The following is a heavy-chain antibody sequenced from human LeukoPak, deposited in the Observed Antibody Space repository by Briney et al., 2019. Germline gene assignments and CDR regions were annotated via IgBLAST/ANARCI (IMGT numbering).Heavy chain of an antibody. CDR3: ARHEYSGSYYGLSWFDP. Sequence: SETLSLTCTVSGGSISSSGYYWGWIRQPPGKGLEWIASIYDSGSTYYNPSLKSRVTISVDTSKNQLSLRLSSLTAADTAVYYCARHEYSGSYYGLSWFDPWGQGTLVTVSS. V-gene: IGHV4-39*01. CDR1: GGSISSSGYY. CDR2: IYDSGST. D-gene: IGHD1-26*01. J-gene: IGHJ5*02.